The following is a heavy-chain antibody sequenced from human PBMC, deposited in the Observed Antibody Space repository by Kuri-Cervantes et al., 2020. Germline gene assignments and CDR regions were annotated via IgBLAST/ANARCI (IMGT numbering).Heavy chain of an antibody. CDR1: GGSISSSNW. CDR2: IYHSGST. V-gene: IGHV4-4*02. CDR3: ARDQLFRDNQIAADGSGYYYGMDV. D-gene: IGHD6-13*01. Sequence: SETLSLTCAVSGGSISSSNWWWWVRRPPGKGLEWIGEIYHSGSTNYNPSLKTRVTISVDKSKTQYSLKLCSVTSADTAVYYCARDQLFRDNQIAADGSGYYYGMDVWGQGTTVTVSS. J-gene: IGHJ6*02.